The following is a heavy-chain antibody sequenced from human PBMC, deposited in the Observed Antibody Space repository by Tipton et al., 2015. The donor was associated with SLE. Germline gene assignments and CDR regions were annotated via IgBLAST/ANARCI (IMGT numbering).Heavy chain of an antibody. Sequence: TLSLTCVVSGYSISSGYYWGWIRQPPGKGLEWIGSIYHSGTAYYNPSLKSRVTISVDTSKNQISLKLSSVTAADTAVYYCARYPESNYHWFGPWGQGALVTVSS. V-gene: IGHV4-38-2*01. CDR2: IYHSGTA. CDR1: GYSISSGYY. D-gene: IGHD4-11*01. CDR3: ARYPESNYHWFGP. J-gene: IGHJ5*02.